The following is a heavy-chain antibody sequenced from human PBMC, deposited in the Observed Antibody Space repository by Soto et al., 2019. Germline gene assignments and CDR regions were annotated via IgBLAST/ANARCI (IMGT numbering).Heavy chain of an antibody. V-gene: IGHV4-34*01. CDR2: INHSGST. J-gene: IGHJ4*02. CDR1: GGSFSGYY. CDR3: ARGRGCSGGSCQPHLGY. Sequence: QVQLPQWGAGLLKPSETLSLTCAVYGGSFSGYYWSWIRQPPGKGLEWIGEINHSGSTNYNPSLKSRVTLSVIAAKNQVTLTLSSVPAAGTALYYCARGRGCSGGSCQPHLGYWGQVKLVTVAS. D-gene: IGHD2-15*01.